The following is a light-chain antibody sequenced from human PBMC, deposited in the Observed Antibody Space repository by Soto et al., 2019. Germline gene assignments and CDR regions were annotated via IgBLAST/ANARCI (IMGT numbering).Light chain of an antibody. CDR2: TVS. J-gene: IGKJ2*01. V-gene: IGKV1-5*03. CDR3: QQDNSHSRYT. Sequence: DIQMTQSPSTLSASVGDRVTIACRASQSISTWLAWYQQKPGKAPKLLIYTVSRLERGVPSRFSGSGSGTEFTHTISSLQPDDFAIYYYQQDNSHSRYTFGQGTKLEIK. CDR1: QSISTW.